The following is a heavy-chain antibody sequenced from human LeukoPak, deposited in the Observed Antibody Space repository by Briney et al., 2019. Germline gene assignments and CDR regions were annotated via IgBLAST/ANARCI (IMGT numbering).Heavy chain of an antibody. J-gene: IGHJ4*02. V-gene: IGHV1-8*01. CDR1: GYTFTSYD. CDR3: ARVRRYYYDSSGYYGY. D-gene: IGHD3-22*01. CDR2: MNPNSGNT. Sequence: ASVKVSCKASGYTFTSYDINWVRQATGQGLEWMGWMNPNSGNTGYAQKFQGRVTMTRNTSISTAYMELSSLRSEDTAVYYCARVRRYYYDSSGYYGYWGQGTLVTVSS.